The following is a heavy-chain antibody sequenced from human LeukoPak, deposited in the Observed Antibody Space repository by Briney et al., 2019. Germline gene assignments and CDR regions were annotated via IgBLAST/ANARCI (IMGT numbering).Heavy chain of an antibody. Sequence: GASVKVSCKASGGTFSSYAISWVRQAPGQGLEWMGWINTYNGNTNYAQQLQGRVTMTTDTSTSTAYMELRSLRSDDTAVYYCARDWTVVVPAAYWGQGTLVTVSS. V-gene: IGHV1-18*01. D-gene: IGHD2-2*01. CDR2: INTYNGNT. J-gene: IGHJ4*02. CDR1: GGTFSSYA. CDR3: ARDWTVVVPAAY.